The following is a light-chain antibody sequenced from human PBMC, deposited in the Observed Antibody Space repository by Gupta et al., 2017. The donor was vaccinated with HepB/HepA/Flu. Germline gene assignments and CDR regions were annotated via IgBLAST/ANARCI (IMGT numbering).Light chain of an antibody. CDR1: QNVLYKSNNKNY. CDR3: QQDDGAPFS. CDR2: WAS. V-gene: IGKV4-1*01. J-gene: IGKJ3*01. Sequence: DIVMTQSPDSLAVSLGERATINCKSSQNVLYKSNNKNYLAWYQQKPGQPPKLLIYWASTRESGVPDRFNGSGSGTDFTLTISSLQAEDVAIYYCQQDDGAPFSFGPGTKVDIK.